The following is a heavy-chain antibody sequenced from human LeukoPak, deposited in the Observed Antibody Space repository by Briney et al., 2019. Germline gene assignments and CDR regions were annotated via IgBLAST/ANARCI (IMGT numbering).Heavy chain of an antibody. D-gene: IGHD3-10*01. V-gene: IGHV3-23*01. CDR3: AKGGSGFGFYYGMDV. Sequence: GGSLRPSCAASEFTFSSFAMNWVRQAPGKGLEWVSGTSDSGTTTYYADSVKGRFTMSRDNSKKTLFLQMDSLRAEDTAVYYCAKGGSGFGFYYGMDVWGQGTRSPSP. CDR2: TSDSGTTT. CDR1: EFTFSSFA. J-gene: IGHJ6*02.